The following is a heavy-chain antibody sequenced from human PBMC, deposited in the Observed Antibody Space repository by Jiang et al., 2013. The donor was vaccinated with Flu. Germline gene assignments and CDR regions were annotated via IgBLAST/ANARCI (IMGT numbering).Heavy chain of an antibody. Sequence: ETLSLTCTVSGGSVDRINFYWSWIRQPPGKGLDWIGYIHYSGSSSYNPSLQSRVTVSVDTSKNQFSLRLSSVTAADSALYYCAGAGFDFWSGYYTLPPQISTWGQGTLVTVSS. CDR1: GGSVDRINFY. V-gene: IGHV4-61*01. CDR2: IHYSGSS. D-gene: IGHD3-3*01. CDR3: AGAGFDFWSGYYTLPPQIST. J-gene: IGHJ4*02.